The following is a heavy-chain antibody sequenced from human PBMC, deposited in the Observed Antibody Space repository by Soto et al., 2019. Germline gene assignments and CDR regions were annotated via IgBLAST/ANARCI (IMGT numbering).Heavy chain of an antibody. CDR1: DDSITSGAYY. V-gene: IGHV4-39*01. D-gene: IGHD3-16*01. J-gene: IGHJ4*02. Sequence: ETLSLTCTVSDDSITSGAYYWGLIRQPPGKGLEWIGTIQYRGSTYYNPSLKSRVTMSLDTSKNQYSLRLSSVTAADTAVYXXXXXXXXGDLXXDYWGPGTLVXVSS. CDR3: XXXXXXGDLXXDY. CDR2: IQYRGST.